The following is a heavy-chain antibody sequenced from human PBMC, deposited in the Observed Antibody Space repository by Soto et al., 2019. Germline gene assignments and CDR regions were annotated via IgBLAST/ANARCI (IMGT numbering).Heavy chain of an antibody. J-gene: IGHJ3*02. Sequence: ASVKVSCKASGFTFTSSAMQWVRQARGQRLEWIGWIVVGSGNTNYAQKFQERVTITRDMSTSTAYMELSSLRSEDTAVYYCAAFPDIVVVPAANRYAFDIWGQGTMVTVSS. CDR1: GFTFTSSA. CDR3: AAFPDIVVVPAANRYAFDI. CDR2: IVVGSGNT. D-gene: IGHD2-2*01. V-gene: IGHV1-58*02.